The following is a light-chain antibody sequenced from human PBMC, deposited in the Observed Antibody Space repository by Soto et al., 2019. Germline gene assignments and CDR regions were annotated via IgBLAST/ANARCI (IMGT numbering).Light chain of an antibody. Sequence: DIQMTQSPSSLSASVGDRVTITCRASQSISSYLNWYQQKPGRAPKLLIYTASSLQSGVPSSFSGSGSGTDFTLTISSLQPEDFATYYCQQSYSTPLTLGGGTKVDSK. CDR3: QQSYSTPLT. CDR2: TAS. V-gene: IGKV1-39*01. CDR1: QSISSY. J-gene: IGKJ4*01.